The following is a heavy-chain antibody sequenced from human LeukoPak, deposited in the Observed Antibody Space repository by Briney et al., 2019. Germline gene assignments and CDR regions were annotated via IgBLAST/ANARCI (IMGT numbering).Heavy chain of an antibody. J-gene: IGHJ4*02. CDR3: ARAPSYYDSSGYRKYYFDY. CDR2: VYHTGTT. V-gene: IGHV4-39*07. Sequence: PSETLSLTCTVSGASISSSHYFWGWLRQPPGKGLEYIGGVYHTGTTYYNPSLKSRVFVSVDTSKNQFSLQLSSVTAADTAVYYCARAPSYYDSSGYRKYYFDYWGQGTLVTVSS. CDR1: GASISSSHYF. D-gene: IGHD3-22*01.